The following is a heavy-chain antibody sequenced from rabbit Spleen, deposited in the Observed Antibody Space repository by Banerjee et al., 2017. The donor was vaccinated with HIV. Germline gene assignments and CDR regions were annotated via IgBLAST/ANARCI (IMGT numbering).Heavy chain of an antibody. Sequence: QQLVESGGGLVKPGASLTLTCKASGIDFSRGYDMCWVRLAPGKGLEWIGCVFTGNVKTYYASWAKGRFTISKTSSTTVTLEMTRLTAADTATYFCARDTSSSFSSYGMDLWGPGTLVTVS. J-gene: IGHJ6*01. V-gene: IGHV1S40*01. CDR2: VFTGNVKT. CDR3: ARDTSSSFSSYGMDL. CDR1: GIDFSRGYD. D-gene: IGHD1-1*01.